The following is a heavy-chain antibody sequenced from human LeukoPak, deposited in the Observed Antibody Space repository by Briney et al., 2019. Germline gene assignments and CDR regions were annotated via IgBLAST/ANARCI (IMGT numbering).Heavy chain of an antibody. CDR3: ARDKGYWFDP. V-gene: IGHV1-18*01. J-gene: IGHJ5*02. CDR1: GFTFTSSA. CDR2: ISAYNGNT. Sequence: ASVKVSCKASGFTFTSSAVQWVRQAPGQGLEWMGWISAYNGNTNYAQKLQGRVTMTTDTSTSTAYMELRSLRSDDTAVYYCARDKGYWFDPWGQGTLVTVSS.